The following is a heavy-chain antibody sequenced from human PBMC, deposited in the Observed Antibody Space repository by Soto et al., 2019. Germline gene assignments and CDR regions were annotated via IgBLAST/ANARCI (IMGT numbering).Heavy chain of an antibody. J-gene: IGHJ4*02. CDR3: AHRRNYDGSWNEGVFDY. Sequence: QITLKESGPTLVKPTQTLTLTCTFSGFSLTFRPVGVGWVRQPPGKALEWLAFIYWDDDKRYSPSLRSTLTVTKDASKNQVVLTLTNMDPVDTATYYCAHRRNYDGSWNEGVFDYWGQGILVTVSS. D-gene: IGHD3-16*01. CDR2: IYWDDDK. CDR1: GFSLTFRPVG. V-gene: IGHV2-5*02.